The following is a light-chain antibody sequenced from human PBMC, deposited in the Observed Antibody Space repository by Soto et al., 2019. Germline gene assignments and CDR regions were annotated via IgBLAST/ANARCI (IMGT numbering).Light chain of an antibody. J-gene: IGLJ1*01. CDR3: SSYAGSNTDYV. V-gene: IGLV2-8*01. Sequence: QSVLTQPPSASGSPGQSVTISCTGTSSDVGGYKHVSWYQQHPGKVPKLMIYEVSKRPSGVPDRFSGSKSGNTASLTVSGLQAEDEADYYCSSYAGSNTDYVFGTGTKVTVL. CDR1: SSDVGGYKH. CDR2: EVS.